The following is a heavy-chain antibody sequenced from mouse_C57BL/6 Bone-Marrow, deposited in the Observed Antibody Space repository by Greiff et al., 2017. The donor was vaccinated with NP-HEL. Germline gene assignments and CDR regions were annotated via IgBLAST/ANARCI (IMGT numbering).Heavy chain of an antibody. D-gene: IGHD1-1*01. Sequence: EVKLMESGGGLVKPGGSLKLSCAASGFTFSDYGMHWVRQAPEKGLEWVAYISSGSSTIYYADKVKGRFTFSRDNAKNTLFLQLTSLRAEDTAMYYCANGSSRAWFAYWGQGTLVTVSA. V-gene: IGHV5-17*01. CDR2: ISSGSSTI. CDR1: GFTFSDYG. J-gene: IGHJ3*01. CDR3: ANGSSRAWFAY.